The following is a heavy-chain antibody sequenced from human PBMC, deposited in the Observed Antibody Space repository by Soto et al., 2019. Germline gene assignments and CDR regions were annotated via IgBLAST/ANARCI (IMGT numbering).Heavy chain of an antibody. D-gene: IGHD3-22*01. CDR3: ARGGYYYDSSGYFDY. CDR1: GGTFSSYA. Sequence: VASVKVSCKASGGTFSSYAISWVRQAPGQGLEWMGGIIPIFGTANYAQKFQGRVMITADKSTSTAYMELSSLRSEDTAMYYCARGGYYYDSSGYFDYWGQGTLVTVSS. J-gene: IGHJ4*02. CDR2: IIPIFGTA. V-gene: IGHV1-69*06.